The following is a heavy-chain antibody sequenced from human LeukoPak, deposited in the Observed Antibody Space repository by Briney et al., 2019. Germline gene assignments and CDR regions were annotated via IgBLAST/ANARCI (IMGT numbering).Heavy chain of an antibody. V-gene: IGHV3-21*01. Sequence: GGSLRLSCAASGFTFSSYSMNWVRQAPGKGLEWVSSISSSSSYIYYADSVKGRFTISRGNARNSLYLQMNSLRAEDTAVYYCARDLDYGGNSVDYWGQGTLVTVSS. J-gene: IGHJ4*02. CDR3: ARDLDYGGNSVDY. CDR2: ISSSSSYI. CDR1: GFTFSSYS. D-gene: IGHD4-23*01.